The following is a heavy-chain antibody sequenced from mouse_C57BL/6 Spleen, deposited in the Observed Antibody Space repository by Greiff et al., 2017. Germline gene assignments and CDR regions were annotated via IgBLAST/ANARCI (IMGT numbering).Heavy chain of an antibody. Sequence: QVQLQQSGAELVRPGASVTLSCKASGYTFTDYEMHWVKQTPVHGLEWIGAIDPETGGTAYNQKFKGKAILTADKSSSTAYMELRSLTSEDSAVXYGTREGVNYGGSSPFADWGKGTLVTVSA. J-gene: IGHJ3*01. CDR1: GYTFTDYE. V-gene: IGHV1-15*01. CDR2: IDPETGGT. D-gene: IGHD1-1*01. CDR3: TREGVNYGGSSPFAD.